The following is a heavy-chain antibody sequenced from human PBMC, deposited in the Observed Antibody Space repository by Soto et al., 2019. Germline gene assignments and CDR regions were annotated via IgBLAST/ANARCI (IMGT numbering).Heavy chain of an antibody. Sequence: QLQLQESGPGLVKPSETLSLTCTVSGGSISSSSFYWGWIRQPPGKGLEWIGSIYYSGSTHYNPSLKSRVTISVDTSKNQFSLKLSSVTAADTAVYYCARLGGDCSGGSCYSHYFDYWGQGTLVTVSS. CDR3: ARLGGDCSGGSCYSHYFDY. D-gene: IGHD2-15*01. CDR1: GGSISSSSFY. CDR2: IYYSGST. V-gene: IGHV4-39*01. J-gene: IGHJ4*02.